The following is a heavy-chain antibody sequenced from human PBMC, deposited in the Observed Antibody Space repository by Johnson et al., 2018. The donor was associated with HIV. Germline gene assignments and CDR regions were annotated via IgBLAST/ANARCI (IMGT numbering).Heavy chain of an antibody. V-gene: IGHV3-48*04. Sequence: VQLVESGGGLVQPGGSLRLSCAASGFTVSSNYMSWVRQAPGKGLEWVSGISWNSGSIGYADSVKGRFTISRDNAKNSLYLQMNSLRAEDTAVYYCARDTYYYDSSGYLDAFDIWGQGTMVTVSS. D-gene: IGHD3-22*01. J-gene: IGHJ3*02. CDR3: ARDTYYYDSSGYLDAFDI. CDR2: ISWNSGSI. CDR1: GFTVSSNY.